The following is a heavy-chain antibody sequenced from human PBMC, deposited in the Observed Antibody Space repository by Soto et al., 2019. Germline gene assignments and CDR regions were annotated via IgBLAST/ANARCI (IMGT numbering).Heavy chain of an antibody. CDR3: ARGSLDYDILTHCFDY. J-gene: IGHJ4*02. V-gene: IGHV3-48*01. CDR1: GFTFSSYS. Sequence: EVQLVESGGGLVQPGGSLRLSCAASGFTFSSYSMNWVRQAPGKGLEWVSYISSSSSTIYYADSVKGRFTISRDNAKNSMYLQRNSVKAEDTAVYYCARGSLDYDILTHCFDYWGQGTLVNVSS. CDR2: ISSSSSTI. D-gene: IGHD3-9*01.